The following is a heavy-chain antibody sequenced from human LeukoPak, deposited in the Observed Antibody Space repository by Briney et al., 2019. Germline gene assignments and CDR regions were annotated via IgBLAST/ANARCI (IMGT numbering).Heavy chain of an antibody. J-gene: IGHJ4*02. CDR1: GYSFVDYW. CDR3: ARLPNSGYDNEELDL. Sequence: GESLKISCKAFGYSFVDYWIGWVRQMPGKGLEWVGIIYPGDSDTRYSPSFQGQVTISADQSINTAYLQWSSLKSSDTAIYFCARLPNSGYDNEELDLWGQGTLVTVSS. CDR2: IYPGDSDT. D-gene: IGHD5-12*01. V-gene: IGHV5-51*01.